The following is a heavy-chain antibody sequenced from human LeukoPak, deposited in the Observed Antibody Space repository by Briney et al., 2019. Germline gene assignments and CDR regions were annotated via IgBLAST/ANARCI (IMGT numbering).Heavy chain of an antibody. D-gene: IGHD3-10*01. Sequence: GASVKVSCKASGGTFSSYAISWVRQAPGQGLEWMGGIIPIFGTANYAQKFQGRVTITADKSTSTAYMELSSLRSEDTAVYYCARDQVPRYYYYMDVWDKGTTVTVSS. CDR2: IIPIFGTA. V-gene: IGHV1-69*06. CDR1: GGTFSSYA. J-gene: IGHJ6*03. CDR3: ARDQVPRYYYYMDV.